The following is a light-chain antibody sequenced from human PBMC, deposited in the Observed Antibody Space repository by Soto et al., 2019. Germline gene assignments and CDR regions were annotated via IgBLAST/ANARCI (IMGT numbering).Light chain of an antibody. J-gene: IGKJ2*01. CDR3: QQYYSYPRT. Sequence: AIRMTQSPSSFSASTGDRVTITCRASQGISSYLAWYQQKPGKAPKLLIYAASTLQSGVPSRFSGSGSGTDFTLTISFLQSEDFETYYCQQYYSYPRTFGQGTKLELK. V-gene: IGKV1-8*01. CDR2: AAS. CDR1: QGISSY.